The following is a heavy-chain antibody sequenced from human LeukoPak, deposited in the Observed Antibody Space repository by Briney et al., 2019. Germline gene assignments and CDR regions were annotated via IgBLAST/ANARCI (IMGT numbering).Heavy chain of an antibody. Sequence: PSETLSLTCTVSGGSISSSSYYWGWIRQPPGKGLEWIGSIYYSGSTYYNPSLKSRVTISVDTSKNQFSLKLSSVTAADTAVYYCARDPYGTGWFDPLGQGTTVTVSS. J-gene: IGHJ5*01. V-gene: IGHV4-39*07. D-gene: IGHD1-14*01. CDR2: IYYSGST. CDR3: ARDPYGTGWFDP. CDR1: GGSISSSSYY.